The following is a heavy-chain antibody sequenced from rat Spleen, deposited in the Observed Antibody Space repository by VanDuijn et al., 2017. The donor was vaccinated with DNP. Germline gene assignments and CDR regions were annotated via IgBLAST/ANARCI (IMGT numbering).Heavy chain of an antibody. CDR2: IKTGGGST. J-gene: IGHJ2*01. D-gene: IGHD1-6*01. Sequence: EVKLVESGGGLVQPGRSLKLSCVASGFTFSNYWMYWIRQAPGKGLEWVASIKTGGGSTYYPDSVKGRFTVSRDNAKSILYLQMNSLRSEDTATYYCARRFYGYTWGQGVMVTVSS. V-gene: IGHV5-58*01. CDR3: ARRFYGYT. CDR1: GFTFSNYW.